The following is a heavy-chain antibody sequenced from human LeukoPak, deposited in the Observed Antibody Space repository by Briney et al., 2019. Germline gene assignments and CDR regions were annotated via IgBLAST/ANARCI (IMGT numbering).Heavy chain of an antibody. CDR3: ARVRGYAFDY. D-gene: IGHD6-25*01. CDR2: MNPNSGNT. CDR1: GYTFTSYD. V-gene: IGHV1-8*01. J-gene: IGHJ4*02. Sequence: GASVKVSCKASGYTFTSYDINWVRQATGQGLEWMGWMNPNSGNTGYAQKFQGRVTMTRDMSTSTVYMELSSLRSEDTAVYYCARVRGYAFDYWGQGTLVTVSS.